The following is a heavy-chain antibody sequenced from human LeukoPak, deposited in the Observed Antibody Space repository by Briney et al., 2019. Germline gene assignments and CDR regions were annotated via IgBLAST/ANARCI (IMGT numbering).Heavy chain of an antibody. CDR3: VRDQHYAFDI. J-gene: IGHJ3*02. CDR2: IARDGTT. D-gene: IGHD1-26*01. V-gene: IGHV3-48*02. Sequence: GGSLRLSCVGAGFTFSTYSMNWVRQPPGKGLEWISHIARDGTTYYAGSVKGRFTISRDNAKNSLSLQMNSLRDDDTALYYCVRDQHYAFDIWGQGTMVTVSS. CDR1: GFTFSTYS.